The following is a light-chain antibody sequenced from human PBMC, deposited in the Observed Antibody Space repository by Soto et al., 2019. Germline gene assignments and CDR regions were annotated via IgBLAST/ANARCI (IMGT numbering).Light chain of an antibody. CDR2: EVS. V-gene: IGLV2-14*01. CDR1: SSDVGGYNY. CDR3: SAFTCINTWV. Sequence: QSALTQPASVSGSPGQSITISCTGTSSDVGGYNYVSWYQQHPVKAHKLMIYEVSNRPSGVSNRFFGCKSGNTASLTISGLQTEDEADYYCSAFTCINTWVFGGGTKRTVL. J-gene: IGLJ3*02.